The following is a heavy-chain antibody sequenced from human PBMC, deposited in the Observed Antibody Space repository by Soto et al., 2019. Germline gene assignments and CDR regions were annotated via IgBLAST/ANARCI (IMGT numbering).Heavy chain of an antibody. V-gene: IGHV1-8*01. J-gene: IGHJ5*02. Sequence: GASVKVSCKASGYTFTSYDINWVRQATGQGLEWMGWMNPNSGNTGYAQKFQGRVTMTRNTSISTAYMELSSLRSEDTAVYYCARMAYYYDRSGYYHPWFDPWGQGTLVTVSS. CDR2: MNPNSGNT. D-gene: IGHD3-22*01. CDR1: GYTFTSYD. CDR3: ARMAYYYDRSGYYHPWFDP.